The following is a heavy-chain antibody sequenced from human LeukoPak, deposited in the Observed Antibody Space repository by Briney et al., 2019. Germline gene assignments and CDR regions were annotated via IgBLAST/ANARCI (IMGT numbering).Heavy chain of an antibody. Sequence: PGGSLRLSCAASGFTFSSYSMNWVRQAPGKGLEWVSSISSSSSYIYYADSVKGRFTISRDNAKNSLYLQMNSLRAEDTAVYYCARSGGYSGYVHITGLDYWGQGTLVTVSS. J-gene: IGHJ4*02. CDR1: GFTFSSYS. V-gene: IGHV3-21*01. CDR3: ARSGGYSGYVHITGLDY. CDR2: ISSSSSYI. D-gene: IGHD5-12*01.